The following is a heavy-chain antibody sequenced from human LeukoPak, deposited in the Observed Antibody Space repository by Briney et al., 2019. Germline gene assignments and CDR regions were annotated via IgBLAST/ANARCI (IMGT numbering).Heavy chain of an antibody. Sequence: SGPALVNPTQTLTLTCTFSGFSLSTSGMCVHWFRQPPGKALEWLARIDWDDGKYYSASLKTRLTISKDTSKNQVVLTMTSMDPVDTATYYCARMSTNDMSMDVWGQGTTVTVSS. D-gene: IGHD1-1*01. CDR3: ARMSTNDMSMDV. V-gene: IGHV2-70*11. J-gene: IGHJ6*02. CDR1: GFSLSTSGMC. CDR2: IDWDDGK.